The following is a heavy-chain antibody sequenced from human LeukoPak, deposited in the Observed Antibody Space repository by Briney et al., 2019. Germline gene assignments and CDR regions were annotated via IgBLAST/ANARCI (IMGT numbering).Heavy chain of an antibody. CDR1: GYTFTDYA. CDR2: INLVNGNT. Sequence: ASVKVSCKASGYTFTDYAMQWVRLAPGQRLQWMGWINLVNGNTKYSHEFQGRVTITRDTSASTAYMELSSLRSDDMAVYYCARGRGTTGSNRDFYYYYYMDIWGNGTTVTVSS. D-gene: IGHD1-1*01. J-gene: IGHJ6*03. V-gene: IGHV1-3*03. CDR3: ARGRGTTGSNRDFYYYYYMDI.